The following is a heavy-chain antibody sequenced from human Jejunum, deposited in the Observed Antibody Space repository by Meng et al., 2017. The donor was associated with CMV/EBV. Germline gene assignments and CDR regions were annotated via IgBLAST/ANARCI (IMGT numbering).Heavy chain of an antibody. CDR1: GFAFRSHG. J-gene: IGHJ4*02. D-gene: IGHD5/OR15-5a*01. Sequence: SGFAFRSHGMICVRQAPGKVLEWISYISIGSDTIYYSDSVNGRFTTSRDNAKNSLYLQLNSLRVEDTAVYFCVRRGCLSSTCYFDSWGQGTLVTVSS. CDR3: VRRGCLSSTCYFDS. V-gene: IGHV3-48*04. CDR2: ISIGSDTI.